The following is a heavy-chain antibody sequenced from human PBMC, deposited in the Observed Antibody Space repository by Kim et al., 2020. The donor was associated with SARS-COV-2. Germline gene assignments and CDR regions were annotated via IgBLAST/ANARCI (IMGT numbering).Heavy chain of an antibody. CDR1: GGSFSGYD. D-gene: IGHD3-22*01. CDR3: SGGSGHYYVDYYDVRDV. Sequence: SETLSLTCAVYGGSFSGYDWSWIRQPPGKGLEWVWVINHSGSSNYNPNPKRRGTITVDTSTNQSSLKLSSSTAADAAAYYCSGGSGHYYVDYYDVRDVWG. CDR2: INHSGSS. J-gene: IGHJ6*01. V-gene: IGHV4-34*01.